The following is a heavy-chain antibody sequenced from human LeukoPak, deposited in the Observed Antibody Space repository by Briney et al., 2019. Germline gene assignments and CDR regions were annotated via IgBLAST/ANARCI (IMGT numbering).Heavy chain of an antibody. CDR2: INPSGGST. J-gene: IGHJ4*02. D-gene: IGHD3-16*01. CDR3: ASPGEKDYYFDY. Sequence: ASVKVSCKASGYTFTNYYIHWVRQAPGQGLEWMGTINPSGGSTSYAQKFQGRVTMTRDTSTSTVYMELSSLRSEDTAVYYCASPGEKDYYFDYWGQGTLVTVSS. CDR1: GYTFTNYY. V-gene: IGHV1-46*01.